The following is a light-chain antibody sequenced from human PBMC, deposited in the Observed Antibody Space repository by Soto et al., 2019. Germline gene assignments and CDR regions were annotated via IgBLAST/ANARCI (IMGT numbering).Light chain of an antibody. CDR3: QQYGGSPRVT. CDR1: QSVSSNY. CDR2: GPS. J-gene: IGKJ4*01. V-gene: IGKV3-20*01. Sequence: EIGLTQSPGTLSLSPGERATLSCRASQSVSSNYLAWYQQKPGQAPRLLLYGPSSRATGIPDRFSGSGSGTDFTLTISRLEPEDFAVYYCQQYGGSPRVTFGGGTKVEIK.